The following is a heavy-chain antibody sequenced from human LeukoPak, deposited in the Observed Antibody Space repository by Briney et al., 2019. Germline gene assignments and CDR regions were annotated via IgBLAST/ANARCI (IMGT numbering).Heavy chain of an antibody. CDR3: AAAFGYYKPEFDY. CDR1: GFTFTSYY. J-gene: IGHJ4*02. V-gene: IGHV1-46*01. Sequence: ASVKVSCKTSGFTFTSYYLHWVRQAPGQGLEWVGMITPSTGASNYARKFQGRVTVARDRSTSTVFLELNSLRSEDTAVYFCAAAFGYYKPEFDYWGQGTLVAVSS. D-gene: IGHD1-26*01. CDR2: ITPSTGAS.